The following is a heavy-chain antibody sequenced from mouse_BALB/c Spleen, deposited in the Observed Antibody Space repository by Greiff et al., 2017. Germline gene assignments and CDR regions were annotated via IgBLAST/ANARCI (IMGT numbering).Heavy chain of an antibody. Sequence: EVQLQESGGGLVKPGGSLKLSCAASGFTFSSYTMSWVRQTPEKRLEWVATISSGGSYTYYPDSVKGRFTISRDNAKNTLYLQMSSLKSEDTAMYYCTRNEREGTFDYWGQGTTLTVSS. D-gene: IGHD3-3*01. CDR1: GFTFSSYT. CDR3: TRNEREGTFDY. J-gene: IGHJ2*01. CDR2: ISSGGSYT. V-gene: IGHV5-6-4*01.